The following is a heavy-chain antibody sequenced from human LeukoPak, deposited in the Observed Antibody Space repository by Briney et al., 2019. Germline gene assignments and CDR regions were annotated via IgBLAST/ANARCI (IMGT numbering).Heavy chain of an antibody. CDR3: ARADYYGSGSYYSWFDP. D-gene: IGHD3-10*01. V-gene: IGHV1-69*13. Sequence: SVKVSCKASGGTFSSYAISWVRQVPGQGLEWMGGIIPIFGTANYAQKFQGRVTITADESTSTAYMELSSLRSEDTAVYYCARADYYGSGSYYSWFDPWGQGTLVTVSS. CDR2: IIPIFGTA. CDR1: GGTFSSYA. J-gene: IGHJ5*02.